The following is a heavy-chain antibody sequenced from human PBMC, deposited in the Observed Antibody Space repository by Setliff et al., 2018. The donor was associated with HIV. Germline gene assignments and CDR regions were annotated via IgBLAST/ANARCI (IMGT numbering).Heavy chain of an antibody. Sequence: SETLSLTCTVSGETIRNGFYYWHWMRQPPGKGLEWIGSIYYSGSTHYKSSLKSRVTISVDTSKNQFSLELSSVTAADTAVYYCARDPRSSWYDDAFDIWGQGTMVTVSS. V-gene: IGHV4-39*07. CDR1: GETIRNGFYY. CDR2: IYYSGST. CDR3: ARDPRSSWYDDAFDI. J-gene: IGHJ3*02. D-gene: IGHD6-13*01.